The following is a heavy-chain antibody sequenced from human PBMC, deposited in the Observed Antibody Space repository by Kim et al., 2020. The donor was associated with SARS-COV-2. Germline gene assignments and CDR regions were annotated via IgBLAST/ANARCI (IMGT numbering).Heavy chain of an antibody. D-gene: IGHD1-7*01. V-gene: IGHV6-1*01. J-gene: IGHJ2*01. CDR3: ARENYYFDL. CDR1: GDSVSSNGAT. CDR2: TYYRSKWYH. Sequence: SPTLSLTCAISGDSVSSNGATWNWIRQSPSRGLEWLGRTYYRSKWYHDYAESVKSRISINPDTSENQFALQLNSVTPEDTAVYYCARENYYFDLWGRGTLVTVSA.